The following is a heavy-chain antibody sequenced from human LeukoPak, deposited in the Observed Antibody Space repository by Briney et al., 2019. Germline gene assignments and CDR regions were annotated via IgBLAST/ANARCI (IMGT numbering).Heavy chain of an antibody. Sequence: APVKVSCKASGGTFSSYAISWVRQAPGQGLEWMGGIIPIFGTANYAQKFQGRVTITTDESTSTAYMELSSLRSEDTAVYYCAVTNQYYYDSSGYSDYWGQGTLVTVSS. V-gene: IGHV1-69*05. D-gene: IGHD3-22*01. CDR3: AVTNQYYYDSSGYSDY. CDR1: GGTFSSYA. CDR2: IIPIFGTA. J-gene: IGHJ4*02.